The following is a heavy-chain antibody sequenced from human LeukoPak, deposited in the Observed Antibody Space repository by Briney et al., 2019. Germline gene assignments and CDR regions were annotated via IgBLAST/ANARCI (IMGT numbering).Heavy chain of an antibody. CDR3: ATWNSHAFDI. V-gene: IGHV3-74*01. Sequence: GGSLRLSCAASGFTFSSYWMHWVRQAPGKGLVWVSCINSDGSDTRYADSVKGRFTISRDNAKNTLYLQMNSLRVEDTAVYYCATWNSHAFDIWGQGTMVTGSS. D-gene: IGHD1-7*01. CDR2: INSDGSDT. J-gene: IGHJ3*02. CDR1: GFTFSSYW.